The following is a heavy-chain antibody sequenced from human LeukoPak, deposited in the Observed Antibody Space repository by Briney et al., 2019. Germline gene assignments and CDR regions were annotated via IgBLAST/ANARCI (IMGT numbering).Heavy chain of an antibody. CDR3: ARVGRGGMATPTFDS. D-gene: IGHD5-24*01. CDR1: GGSFSVYY. V-gene: IGHV4-34*01. Sequence: SETLSLTCAVYGGSFSVYYWSWIRQPPGKGLEWIGEINHSGSTNYNPSLKSRVTISVDTSKNQFSLKLSSVTAADTAVYYCARVGRGGMATPTFDSWGQGTLVTVSS. J-gene: IGHJ4*02. CDR2: INHSGST.